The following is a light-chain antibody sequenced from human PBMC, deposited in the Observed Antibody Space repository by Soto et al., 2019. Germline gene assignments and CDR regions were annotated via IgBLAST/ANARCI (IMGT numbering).Light chain of an antibody. J-gene: IGKJ1*01. Sequence: DIQMTQSPSTLPASVGDTVTITCRASQSTSSWLAWYQQKPGKAPKVLIYDVSSLESGVPSRFSGSGSGTEFTLTINSLQPDDFATYYCQQYNTYSGTFGPGTKVDIK. CDR3: QQYNTYSGT. V-gene: IGKV1-5*01. CDR2: DVS. CDR1: QSTSSW.